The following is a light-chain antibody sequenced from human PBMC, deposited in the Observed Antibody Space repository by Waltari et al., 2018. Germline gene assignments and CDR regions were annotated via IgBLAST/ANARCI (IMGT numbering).Light chain of an antibody. Sequence: QSALTQPASVTGSPGQSITITCTGSNSDIGNYDFVSWYQQHPGTAPKLLIFGFPARPSGGSDRFSGSKSGSAASLTISGLLPEDDAIYFCASYTSRSPVAIFGSGTKV. V-gene: IGLV2-14*01. CDR3: ASYTSRSPVAI. CDR1: NSDIGNYDF. J-gene: IGLJ1*01. CDR2: GFP.